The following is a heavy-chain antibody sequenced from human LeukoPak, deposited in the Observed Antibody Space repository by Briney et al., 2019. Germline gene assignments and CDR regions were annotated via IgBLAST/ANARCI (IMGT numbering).Heavy chain of an antibody. J-gene: IGHJ4*02. Sequence: PGGSLRLSCVGSGFIFGKYAMTWVRQAPGKGLEWVSTISGGGDSTWNADSVKGRFTVSRDNSKNTLYLQMSSLRVEDTAVYYCARDKAYKIVVADVDYWGQGTLVTVSS. CDR2: ISGGGDST. CDR1: GFIFGKYA. D-gene: IGHD3-22*01. V-gene: IGHV3-23*01. CDR3: ARDKAYKIVVADVDY.